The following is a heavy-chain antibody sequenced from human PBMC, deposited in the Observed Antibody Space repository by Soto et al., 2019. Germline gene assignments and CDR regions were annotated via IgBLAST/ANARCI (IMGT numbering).Heavy chain of an antibody. V-gene: IGHV4-59*01. D-gene: IGHD3-3*01. J-gene: IGHJ4*02. CDR3: AGEEWDFWSGYERGYFDY. Sequence: QVQLQESGPGLVKPSETLSLTCTVSGGSISSYYWSWIRQPPGKGLEWIGYIYYSGSTNYNPSLKSRVTISVDTSKNQFSLKLSSVTAADTAVYYCAGEEWDFWSGYERGYFDYWGQGTLVTVSS. CDR2: IYYSGST. CDR1: GGSISSYY.